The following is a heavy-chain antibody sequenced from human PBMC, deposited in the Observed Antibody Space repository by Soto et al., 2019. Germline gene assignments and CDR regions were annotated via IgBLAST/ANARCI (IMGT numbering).Heavy chain of an antibody. Sequence: AASVKVSCKASGGTFSSYAISWVRQAPGQGLEWMGGIIPIFGTANYAQKFQGRVTITADKSTSTAYMELSSLRSEDTAVYYCAREELRQPFNVWGQGTTVTVSS. CDR3: AREELRQPFNV. V-gene: IGHV1-69*06. CDR1: GGTFSSYA. J-gene: IGHJ6*02. CDR2: IIPIFGTA. D-gene: IGHD1-7*01.